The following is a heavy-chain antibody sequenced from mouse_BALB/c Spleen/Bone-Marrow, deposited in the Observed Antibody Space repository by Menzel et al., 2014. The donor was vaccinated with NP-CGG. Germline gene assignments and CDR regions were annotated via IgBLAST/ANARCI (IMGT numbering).Heavy chain of an antibody. CDR3: ANYYYGSSLFAY. CDR1: DFNIKDTY. Sequence: EVNVVESGAELVKPGASVKLSCTASDFNIKDTYMHWVKQRPEQGLEWIGRIDPANGNTKYDPKFQGKATITADTSSNTAYLQLSSLTSEDTAVYYCANYYYGSSLFAYWGQGTLVTVSA. J-gene: IGHJ3*01. CDR2: IDPANGNT. V-gene: IGHV14-3*02. D-gene: IGHD1-1*01.